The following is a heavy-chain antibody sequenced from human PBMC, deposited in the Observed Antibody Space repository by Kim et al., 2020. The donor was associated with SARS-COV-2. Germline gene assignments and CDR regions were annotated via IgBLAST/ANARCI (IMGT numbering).Heavy chain of an antibody. D-gene: IGHD4-17*01. V-gene: IGHV1-2*02. CDR3: AREGMTTVIDY. Sequence: TNYAQKFQGRVTMTRDTSISTAYMALSRLRSDDTAVYYCAREGMTTVIDYWGQGTLVTVSS. CDR2: T. J-gene: IGHJ4*02.